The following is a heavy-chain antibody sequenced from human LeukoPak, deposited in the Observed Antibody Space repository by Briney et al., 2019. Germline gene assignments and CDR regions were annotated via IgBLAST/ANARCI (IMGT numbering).Heavy chain of an antibody. V-gene: IGHV1-69*13. CDR1: GGTFSSYA. Sequence: SVKVSCKASGGTFSSYAISWVRQAPGQGLEWMGGIIPIFGTANYAQKFQGRVTITADESTSTAYMELSSLRSEDTAAYYCAREEYYDSSGYKYFDLWGRGTLVTVSS. J-gene: IGHJ2*01. CDR3: AREEYYDSSGYKYFDL. D-gene: IGHD3-22*01. CDR2: IIPIFGTA.